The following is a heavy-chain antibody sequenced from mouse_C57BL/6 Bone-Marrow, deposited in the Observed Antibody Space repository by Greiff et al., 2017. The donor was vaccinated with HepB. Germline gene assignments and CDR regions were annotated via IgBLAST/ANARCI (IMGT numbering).Heavy chain of an antibody. D-gene: IGHD1-1*01. CDR3: ARAITTVVESYWYFDV. J-gene: IGHJ1*03. V-gene: IGHV8-12*01. CDR1: GFSLSTSGMG. Sequence: QVTLKVSGPGILQSSQTLSLTCSFSGFSLSTSGMGVSWIRQPSGKGLEWLAHIYWDDDKRYNPSLKSRLTISKDTSRNQVFLKITSVDTADTATYYCARAITTVVESYWYFDVWGTGTTVTVSS. CDR2: IYWDDDK.